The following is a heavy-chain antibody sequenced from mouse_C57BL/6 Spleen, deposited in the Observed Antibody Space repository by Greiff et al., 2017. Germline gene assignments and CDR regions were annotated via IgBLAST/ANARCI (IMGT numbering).Heavy chain of an antibody. CDR1: GYTFTSYT. CDR3: ARPYSNYDAMDY. Sequence: VQLQQSGAELARPGASVKMSCKASGYTFTSYTMHWVKQRPGQGLEWIGYINPSSGYTKYNQKFKDKATLTADKSSSTAYMQLSSLTSEDSAVYYCARPYSNYDAMDYWGQGTSVTVSS. CDR2: INPSSGYT. J-gene: IGHJ4*01. D-gene: IGHD2-5*01. V-gene: IGHV1-4*01.